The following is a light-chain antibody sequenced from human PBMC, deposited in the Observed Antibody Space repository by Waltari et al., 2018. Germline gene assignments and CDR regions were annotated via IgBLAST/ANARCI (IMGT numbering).Light chain of an antibody. Sequence: QSVLTQPPSVSAAPGPKVTISCSGTSSNIGNNYVSWYQQFPGTAPKLLIYDNNKRPSGIPDRFSGSKSGTSATLVITGLQTGDEAAYYCATWDTTLSKVFGGGTKLTVL. CDR1: SSNIGNNY. CDR3: ATWDTTLSKV. V-gene: IGLV1-51*01. CDR2: DNN. J-gene: IGLJ2*01.